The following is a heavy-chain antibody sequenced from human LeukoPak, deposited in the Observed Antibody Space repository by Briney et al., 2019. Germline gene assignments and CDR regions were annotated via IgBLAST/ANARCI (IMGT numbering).Heavy chain of an antibody. D-gene: IGHD6-6*01. CDR1: GGSMSSYY. J-gene: IGHJ4*02. CDR2: IYYSGGT. V-gene: IGHV4-59*08. Sequence: SETLSLTCTVSGGSMSSYYWSWIRQPPGKGLEWIGYIYYSGGTKYNPSLKSRVTISVDTSKSQFSLKLSSVTAADTAVYYCARRGGSSSSRPFDYWGQGTLVTVSS. CDR3: ARRGGSSSSRPFDY.